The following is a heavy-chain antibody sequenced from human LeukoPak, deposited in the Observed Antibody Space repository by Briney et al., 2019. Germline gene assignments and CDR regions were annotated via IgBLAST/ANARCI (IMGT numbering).Heavy chain of an antibody. D-gene: IGHD1-26*01. CDR1: GFTFRKYW. V-gene: IGHV3-23*01. J-gene: IGHJ5*02. Sequence: QSGGSLRLSCAASGFTFRKYWLHWVRQAPGKGLEWVSTITRPGSSTYYSDSVKGRFAISRDSARNTLFLQMNGLRLDDSAIYYCAKDVGGRLGPWGQGALVTVSS. CDR3: AKDVGGRLGP. CDR2: ITRPGSST.